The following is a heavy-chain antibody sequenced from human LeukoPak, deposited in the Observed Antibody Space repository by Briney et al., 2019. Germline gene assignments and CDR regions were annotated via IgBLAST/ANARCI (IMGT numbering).Heavy chain of an antibody. V-gene: IGHV1-46*03. D-gene: IGHD4-11*01. CDR3: AWTATVTKIDY. J-gene: IGHJ4*02. Sequence: ASVKVSCKASGYTFTSYYMHWVRQAPGQGLEWMGIINPSGGSTSYAQKFQGGVTMTRDTSTSTVYMELSSLRSEDTAVYYCAWTATVTKIDYWGQGTLVTVSS. CDR2: INPSGGST. CDR1: GYTFTSYY.